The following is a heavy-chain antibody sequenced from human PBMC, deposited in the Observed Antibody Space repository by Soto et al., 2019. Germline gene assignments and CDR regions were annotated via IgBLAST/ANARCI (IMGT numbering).Heavy chain of an antibody. CDR1: GFSFTGYY. CDR3: AKDLTRQLAYWLDP. D-gene: IGHD6-6*01. J-gene: IGHJ5*02. Sequence: ASGKVSCKASGFSFTGYYIHWLRQAPGQGLEWMGWINAHSGGTEYAQKFQGRVTLTRDTSIATAYLTLNSLTSDDTALYYCAKDLTRQLAYWLDPWGEVTSVPL. CDR2: INAHSGGT. V-gene: IGHV1-2*02.